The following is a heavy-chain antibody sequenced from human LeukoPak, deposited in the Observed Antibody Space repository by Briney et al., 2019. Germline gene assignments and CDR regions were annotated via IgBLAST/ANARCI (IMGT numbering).Heavy chain of an antibody. CDR1: GYTFTSYD. Sequence: SVKVSCKASGYTFTSYDINWVRQATGQGLEWIGWIVVGSGDTNHAQTFQERVTITRDMSTSTAYMELSSLRAEDTAVYYCAKEPGIAAAGYDYWGQGTLVTVSS. V-gene: IGHV1-58*02. J-gene: IGHJ4*02. CDR2: IVVGSGDT. CDR3: AKEPGIAAAGYDY. D-gene: IGHD6-13*01.